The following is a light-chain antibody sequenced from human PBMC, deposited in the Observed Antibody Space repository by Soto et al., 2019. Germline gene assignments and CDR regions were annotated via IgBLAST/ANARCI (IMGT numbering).Light chain of an antibody. CDR2: EVS. V-gene: IGLV2-8*01. CDR3: SSYAGNNNVV. J-gene: IGLJ2*01. Sequence: QSALTQPPSASGSPGQSVTISCTGTSSDVGDYKFVSWYQQHPGKAPKLLIYEVSRRPSGVPDRFSGSKSGNTASLTVSGLQAEDEADYCCSSYAGNNNVVFGGGTQLTVL. CDR1: SSDVGDYKF.